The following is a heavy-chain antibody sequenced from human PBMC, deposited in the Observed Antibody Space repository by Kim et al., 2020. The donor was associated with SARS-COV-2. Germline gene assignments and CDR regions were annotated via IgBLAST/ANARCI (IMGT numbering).Heavy chain of an antibody. V-gene: IGHV3-33*01. CDR3: ARDHSNYDILTGPDDY. D-gene: IGHD3-9*01. J-gene: IGHJ4*02. CDR2: IWYDGSNK. CDR1: GFTFSSYG. Sequence: GGSLRLSCAASGFTFSSYGMHWVRQAPGKGLEWVAVIWYDGSNKYYADSVKGRFTISRDNSKNTLYLQMNSLRAEDTAVYYCARDHSNYDILTGPDDYWGQGTLVTVSS.